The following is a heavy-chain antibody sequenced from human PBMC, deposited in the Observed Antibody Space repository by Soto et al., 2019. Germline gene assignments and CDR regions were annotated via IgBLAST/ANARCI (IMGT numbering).Heavy chain of an antibody. D-gene: IGHD3-10*01. CDR2: ISGSGGST. CDR3: AKDLFVRRYYGSGSPDY. CDR1: GFTFSSYA. J-gene: IGHJ4*02. V-gene: IGHV3-23*01. Sequence: HPGGSLRLSCAASGFTFSSYAMSWVRQAPGKGLEWVSAISGSGGSTYYADSVKGRFTISRDNSKNTLYLQMNSLRAEDTAVYYCAKDLFVRRYYGSGSPDYWGQGTLVTVSS.